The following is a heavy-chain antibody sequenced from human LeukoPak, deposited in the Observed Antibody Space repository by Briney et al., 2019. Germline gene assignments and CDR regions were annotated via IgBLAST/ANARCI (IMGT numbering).Heavy chain of an antibody. J-gene: IGHJ6*02. CDR2: INPNSGGT. CDR1: GYTFTGYY. Sequence: ASVTVSFTASGYTFTGYYMHWVRQAPGQGHEWMGWINPNSGGTNYAQKFQGRVTKTRDTSISTAYMELSRLRSDDTAVYYCARDSSSWYQYGMDVWGQGTTVTVSS. D-gene: IGHD6-13*01. CDR3: ARDSSSWYQYGMDV. V-gene: IGHV1-2*02.